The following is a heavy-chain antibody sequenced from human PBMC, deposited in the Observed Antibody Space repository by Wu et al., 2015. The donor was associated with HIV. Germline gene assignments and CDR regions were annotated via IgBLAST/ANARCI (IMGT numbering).Heavy chain of an antibody. Sequence: QVQLVQSGAEVKKPGASVKVSCKASGYTFTGYYMHWVRQAPGQGLEWMGWINPNSGGTNYAQKFQGRVTMTRDTSISTAYMELSRLRSDDTAAYYCARVSHYYDSSGYRLDYWARERWSPSPQ. V-gene: IGHV1-2*02. CDR1: GYTFTGYY. CDR3: ARVSHYYDSSGYRLDY. J-gene: IGHJ4*02. CDR2: INPNSGGT. D-gene: IGHD3-22*01.